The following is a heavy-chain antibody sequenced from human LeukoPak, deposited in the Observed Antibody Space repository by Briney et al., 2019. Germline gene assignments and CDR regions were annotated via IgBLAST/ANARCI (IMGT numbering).Heavy chain of an antibody. D-gene: IGHD3-16*02. V-gene: IGHV4-31*03. CDR2: IFYSGIT. CDR3: ARALISFGGVIVHDY. Sequence: SSETLSLTCTVSGGSISSYGYYWTWIRQQPGKGLEWIGYIFYSGITNYNPSLKSRVTISVDTSKNQFSLKQSSVNAADTAVYYCARALISFGGVIVHDYWGQGTLVTVPS. J-gene: IGHJ4*02. CDR1: GGSISSYGYY.